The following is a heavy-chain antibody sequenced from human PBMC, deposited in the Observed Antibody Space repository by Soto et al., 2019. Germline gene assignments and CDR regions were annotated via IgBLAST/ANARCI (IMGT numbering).Heavy chain of an antibody. V-gene: IGHV3-23*01. CDR2: IGGSGRTT. CDR3: AKSRYSDSSGDFYDY. J-gene: IGHJ4*02. CDR1: GFTFSNAW. Sequence: GGSLRLSCAASGFTFSNAWMSWVRQAPGKGLEWVSGIGGSGRTTYYADSVKGRFTISRDNSNNTLFLQMNSLRAEDTAVYYCAKSRYSDSSGDFYDYWGQGTLVTVSS. D-gene: IGHD3-22*01.